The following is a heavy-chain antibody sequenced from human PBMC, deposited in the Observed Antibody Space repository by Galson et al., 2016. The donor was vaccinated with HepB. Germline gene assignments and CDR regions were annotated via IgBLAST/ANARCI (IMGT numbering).Heavy chain of an antibody. D-gene: IGHD3-3*01. J-gene: IGHJ6*02. CDR1: GFTFDDHG. CDR2: ISGDGGNT. Sequence: SLRLSCAASGFTFDDHGMHWVRQAPGKGLEWVALISGDGGNTYYADSVKGRFTISRVNRKNSLYLQMNSLRTEDTALYYCAKEEVWSGYYFYYGIDGWGQGTMVTVSS. V-gene: IGHV3-43*02. CDR3: AKEEVWSGYYFYYGIDG.